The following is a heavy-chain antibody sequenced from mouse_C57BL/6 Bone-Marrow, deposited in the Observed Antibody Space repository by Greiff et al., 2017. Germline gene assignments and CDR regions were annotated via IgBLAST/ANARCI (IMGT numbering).Heavy chain of an antibody. V-gene: IGHV5-6*01. Sequence: EVKLVESGGDLVKPGGSLKLSCAASGFTFSSYGMSWVRQTPDKRLEWVATLSSGGSYTYYPDSVKGRFTISRDNAKNTLYLQMSSLESEDTAMYYCARPRSTSIKAWFAYWGQGTLVTVSA. CDR1: GFTFSSYG. CDR2: LSSGGSYT. CDR3: ARPRSTSIKAWFAY. J-gene: IGHJ3*01. D-gene: IGHD2-10*02.